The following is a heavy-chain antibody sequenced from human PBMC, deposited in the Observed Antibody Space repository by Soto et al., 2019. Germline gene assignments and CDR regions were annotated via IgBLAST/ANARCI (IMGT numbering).Heavy chain of an antibody. CDR3: AKDRGSTGVDWFDP. V-gene: IGHV3-23*04. CDR2: ISGSGGST. D-gene: IGHD6-13*01. Sequence: EVQLVESGGGLVQPGGSLRLSCAASGFTFSSYSMNWVRQAPGKGLEWVSAISGSGGSTYYADSVKGRFTISRDNSKNTLYLQMNSLRAVDTTVYYCAKDRGSTGVDWFDPWGQGTLVTVSS. J-gene: IGHJ5*02. CDR1: GFTFSSYS.